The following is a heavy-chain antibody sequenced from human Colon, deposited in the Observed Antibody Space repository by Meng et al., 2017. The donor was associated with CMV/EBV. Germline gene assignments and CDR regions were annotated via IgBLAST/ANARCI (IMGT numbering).Heavy chain of an antibody. CDR3: DNGEICSGSFCYAL. Sequence: CAGSGFRFNNYWVRHNRGRGVEGEGRKRSKADGGRREHAEHVKGRITISRDDSKNTMYLEMNSMKSEDTGAYYCDNGEICSGSFCYALWGQGTLVTVSS. J-gene: IGHJ1*01. CDR1: GFRFNNYW. CDR2: KRSKADGGRR. D-gene: IGHD1-26*01. V-gene: IGHV3-15*05.